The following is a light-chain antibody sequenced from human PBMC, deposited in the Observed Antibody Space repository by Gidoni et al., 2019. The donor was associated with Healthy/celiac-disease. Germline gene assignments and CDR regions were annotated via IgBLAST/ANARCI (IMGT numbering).Light chain of an antibody. CDR2: DAS. CDR3: QQRSPPIT. Sequence: IVLTQSPATLSLSPGERATISCRASQSVSSYLAWYQQKPGQAPRLLIYDASNRATGIPARFSGSWSGTDFTLTISSLEPEDFAVYYCQQRSPPITFGQGTRLEIK. CDR1: QSVSSY. V-gene: IGKV3-11*01. J-gene: IGKJ5*01.